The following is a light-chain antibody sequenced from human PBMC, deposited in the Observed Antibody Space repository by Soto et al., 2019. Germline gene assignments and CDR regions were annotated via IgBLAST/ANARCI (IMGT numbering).Light chain of an antibody. CDR1: QTVSNNY. Sequence: EFVLTQSPGTLSLSPGERATLSCRASQTVSNNYLAWYQQKPGQAPRLLIYDASSRATGIPDRFSGGGSGTDFTLTISRLEHEDFAVYYCQQFSSYPLTFGGGTKVEIK. CDR3: QQFSSYPLT. CDR2: DAS. J-gene: IGKJ4*01. V-gene: IGKV3-20*01.